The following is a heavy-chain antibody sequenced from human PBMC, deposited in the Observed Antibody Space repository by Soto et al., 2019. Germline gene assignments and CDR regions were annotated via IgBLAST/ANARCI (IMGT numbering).Heavy chain of an antibody. J-gene: IGHJ6*02. CDR1: GGSISSSNW. CDR3: ARVLAAAGTRYYYYYYGMDV. Sequence: QVQLQESGPGLVKPSGTLSLTCAVSGGSISSSNWWSWVRQPPGKGLEWIGEIYHSGSTNYNPSLKSRVTISVDKSKNQFCLKLSSVTAADTAVYYCARVLAAAGTRYYYYYYGMDVWGQGTTVTVSS. CDR2: IYHSGST. D-gene: IGHD6-13*01. V-gene: IGHV4-4*02.